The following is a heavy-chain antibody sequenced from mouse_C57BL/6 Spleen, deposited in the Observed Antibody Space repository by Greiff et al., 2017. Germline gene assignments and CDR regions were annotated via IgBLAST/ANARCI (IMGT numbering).Heavy chain of an antibody. Sequence: VMLVESGPGLVAPSQSLSITCTVSGFSLTSYGVSWVRQPPGKGLEWLGVIWGDGSTNYHSALISRLSISKDNSKSQVFLKLNSLQTDDTATYYCAKVGTITTPRLFAYWGQGTLVTVSA. CDR2: IWGDGST. J-gene: IGHJ3*01. V-gene: IGHV2-3*01. D-gene: IGHD1-1*01. CDR1: GFSLTSYG. CDR3: AKVGTITTPRLFAY.